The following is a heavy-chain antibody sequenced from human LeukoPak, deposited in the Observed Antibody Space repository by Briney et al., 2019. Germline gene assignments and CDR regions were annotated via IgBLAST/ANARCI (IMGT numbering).Heavy chain of an antibody. J-gene: IGHJ4*02. Sequence: GASVKVSCKASGYTFTSYGISWVRQAPGQGLEWMGWISAYNGNTNYAQKLQGRVTMTTDTSTSTAYMELSRLRSDDTAVYYCARERTLTSCYDYWGQGTLVTVSS. CDR3: ARERTLTSCYDY. CDR1: GYTFTSYG. CDR2: ISAYNGNT. V-gene: IGHV1-18*01. D-gene: IGHD2-15*01.